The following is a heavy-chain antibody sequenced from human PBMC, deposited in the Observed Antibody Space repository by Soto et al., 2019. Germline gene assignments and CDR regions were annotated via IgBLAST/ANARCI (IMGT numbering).Heavy chain of an antibody. J-gene: IGHJ5*02. CDR3: ARHTGCNGGWGS. CDR2: IKKDGSEN. V-gene: IGHV3-7*04. D-gene: IGHD6-19*01. Sequence: EVQLVESGGDLVQPGGSLRLSCAASGLTFSNYWMSWVRQAPGKGLEWVANIKKDGSENYYVGSVRGRFTISRDNAKNAVHLERISRGAEDTAEYYCARHTGCNGGWGSWGQGTLVSVSS. CDR1: GLTFSNYW.